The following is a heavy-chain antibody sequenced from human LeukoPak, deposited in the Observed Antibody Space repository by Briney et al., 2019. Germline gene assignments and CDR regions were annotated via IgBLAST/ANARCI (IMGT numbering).Heavy chain of an antibody. CDR2: ISAYSGIT. J-gene: IGHJ4*02. D-gene: IGHD4-11*01. CDR3: ARTESYNNYPDY. V-gene: IGHV1-18*01. Sequence: ASVKVSCKTSGYTFTNHGFSWVRQAPGQGLEWMGWISAYSGITNYAQKLQGRVTMTTDTSTSTAYMELRRLRSDDTAVYYCARTESYNNYPDYWGQGTLVAVSS. CDR1: GYTFTNHG.